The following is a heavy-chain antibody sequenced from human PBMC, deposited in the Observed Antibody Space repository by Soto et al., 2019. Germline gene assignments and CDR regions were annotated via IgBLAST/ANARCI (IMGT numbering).Heavy chain of an antibody. V-gene: IGHV4-4*02. Sequence: PSETLSLTCAVSGGSISSSNWWSWVRQPPGKGLEWIGEIYHSGSTNYNPSLKSRVTISVDKSKNQFSLKLSSVTAADTAVYYCARAGGNGGYSYGTLDYWGQGTLVTVSS. D-gene: IGHD5-18*01. CDR2: IYHSGST. CDR1: GGSISSSNW. J-gene: IGHJ4*02. CDR3: ARAGGNGGYSYGTLDY.